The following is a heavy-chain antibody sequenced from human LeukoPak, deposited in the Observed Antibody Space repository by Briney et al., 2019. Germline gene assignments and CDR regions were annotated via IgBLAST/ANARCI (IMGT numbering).Heavy chain of an antibody. CDR1: GFTFIDYD. CDR2: IGIRGDT. J-gene: IGHJ4*02. CDR3: ARTKGTYYFDY. Sequence: PGGSLRLSCAASGFTFIDYDMHWVRQVIGKGLEWVSAIGIRGDTHYSGSVKGRFTISRDNSKNTLYLQMNSLRAEDTAVYYCARTKGTYYFDYWGQGTLVTVSS. V-gene: IGHV3-13*01.